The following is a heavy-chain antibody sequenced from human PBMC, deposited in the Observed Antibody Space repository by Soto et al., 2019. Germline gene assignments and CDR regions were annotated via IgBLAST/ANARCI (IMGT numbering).Heavy chain of an antibody. CDR1: GFTLSSYG. CDR2: ISRNGDNT. V-gene: IGHV3-64D*08. J-gene: IGHJ4*02. D-gene: IGHD6-13*01. Sequence: LRFSCAASGFTLSSYGVHWVRQAPGKGLEYVSAISRNGDNTYYADSVKGRFTISRDNSKNTLYLQMSSLRSEDAAIYYCVKGIDRSGWYDYWGQGTLVTVSS. CDR3: VKGIDRSGWYDY.